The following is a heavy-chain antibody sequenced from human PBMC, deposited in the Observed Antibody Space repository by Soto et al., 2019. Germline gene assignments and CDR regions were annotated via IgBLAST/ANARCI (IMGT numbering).Heavy chain of an antibody. CDR2: IYHSGST. V-gene: IGHV4-4*02. D-gene: IGHD6-13*01. CDR1: CRSITSSNW. J-gene: IGHJ6*02. Sequence: SETLTLTCASPCRSITSSNWWSRVRQPPGKGLEWIGEIYHSGSTNYNPSLKSRVTISVDKFKNQFSLKLSSVTAADTAVYYCARGHAAGSLYYYYYGMDVWGQGTTVT. CDR3: ARGHAAGSLYYYYYGMDV.